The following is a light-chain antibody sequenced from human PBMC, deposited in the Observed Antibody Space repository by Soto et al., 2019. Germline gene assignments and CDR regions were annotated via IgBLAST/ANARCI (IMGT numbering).Light chain of an antibody. CDR1: SSDVGGYNY. Sequence: QSALTQTASVSGSPGQSITISCTGTSSDVGGYNYVSWYQQHPGKVPKLMIYEVSNRPSGVSNRFSGSKSGNTASLTISGLQAEDEADYYCSSYTTISTLAFGGGTKLTVL. CDR3: SSYTTISTLA. J-gene: IGLJ3*02. V-gene: IGLV2-14*01. CDR2: EVS.